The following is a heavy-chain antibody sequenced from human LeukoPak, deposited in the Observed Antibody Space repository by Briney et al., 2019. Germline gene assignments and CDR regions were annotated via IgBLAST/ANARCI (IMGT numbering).Heavy chain of an antibody. CDR2: VWYDGSHQ. CDR1: GFTFSSYG. J-gene: IGHJ4*02. V-gene: IGHV3-33*06. D-gene: IGHD2-21*02. Sequence: GGSLRLSCAASGFTFSSYGMHWVRQAPGKGLEWVAVVWYDGSHQYYADSVKGRFTISRDNSKNTVDLQMNSLRVEDTAVYFCAKDKDTPATAQPQRGYFESWGQGTLVTVSS. CDR3: AKDKDTPATAQPQRGYFES.